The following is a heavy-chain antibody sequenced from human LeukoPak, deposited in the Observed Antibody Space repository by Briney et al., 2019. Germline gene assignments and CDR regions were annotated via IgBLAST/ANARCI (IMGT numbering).Heavy chain of an antibody. Sequence: GGSLRLSCAASGFTFSSYAVNWVRQAPGKGLEWVSAISNTGSPIYYADSVKARFTISRDNAKNSLWLQMSSLRADDTAVYFCVTDWPVWWGLGTLVTVSS. J-gene: IGHJ4*02. CDR2: ISNTGSPI. V-gene: IGHV3-48*01. CDR1: GFTFSSYA. D-gene: IGHD3-16*01. CDR3: VTDWPVW.